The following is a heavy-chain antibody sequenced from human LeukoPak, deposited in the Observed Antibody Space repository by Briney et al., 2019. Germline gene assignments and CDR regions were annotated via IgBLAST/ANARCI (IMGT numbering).Heavy chain of an antibody. CDR3: AKGNNWNYGGAFDI. J-gene: IGHJ3*02. D-gene: IGHD1-7*01. CDR2: IYSGGST. V-gene: IGHV3-53*01. Sequence: GGSLRLSCAASGFTVSSNYMSWVRQAPGKGLEWVSVIYSGGSTYYADSVKGRFTISRDNSKNTLYLQMNSLRAEDTAVYYCAKGNNWNYGGAFDIWGQGTMVTVSS. CDR1: GFTVSSNY.